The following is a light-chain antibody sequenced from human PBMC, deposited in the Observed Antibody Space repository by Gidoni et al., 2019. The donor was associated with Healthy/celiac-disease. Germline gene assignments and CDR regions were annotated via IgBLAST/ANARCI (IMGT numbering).Light chain of an antibody. CDR1: QSISSY. V-gene: IGKV1-39*01. CDR3: QQSYSTPPWT. Sequence: DIQMTQSPSSLSASVGDRVTITCRASQSISSYFNWYQQKPGKAPKLLIYAASNLQSGVPSRFSGSGSGTDFTLTISSLQPEDFATYYCQQSYSTPPWTFGQXTKVEIK. CDR2: AAS. J-gene: IGKJ1*01.